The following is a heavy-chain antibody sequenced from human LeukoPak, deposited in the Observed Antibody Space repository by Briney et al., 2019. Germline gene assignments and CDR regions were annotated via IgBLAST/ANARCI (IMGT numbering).Heavy chain of an antibody. CDR3: AKYDYYDSSGYYGSFSDY. V-gene: IGHV3-23*01. J-gene: IGHJ4*02. Sequence: GGSLRLSCAASGFTFSDYAMSWVREAPGEGLEWVSAISGSGGSTYYADSAKGRFTISRDNSKNTLYLQMNSLRAEDTAVYYCAKYDYYDSSGYYGSFSDYWGQGTLVTVSS. D-gene: IGHD3-22*01. CDR2: ISGSGGST. CDR1: GFTFSDYA.